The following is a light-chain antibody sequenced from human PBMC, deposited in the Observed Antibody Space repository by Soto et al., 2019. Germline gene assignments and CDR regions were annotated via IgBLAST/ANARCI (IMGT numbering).Light chain of an antibody. CDR1: QGISSW. CDR3: QQADTFPLT. J-gene: IGKJ4*01. CDR2: AAS. V-gene: IGKV1-12*01. Sequence: DIQMTQSQSSVSASVGDRVTITCRASQGISSWVAWYQQKPGKAPNLLIYAASSLQSGVPSRFSGSGSGTEFTLTISSLQPEDFATYYCQQADTFPLTFGGGTKVDIK.